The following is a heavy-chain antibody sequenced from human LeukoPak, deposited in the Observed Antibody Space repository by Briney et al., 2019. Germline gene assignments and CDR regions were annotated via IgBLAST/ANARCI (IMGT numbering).Heavy chain of an antibody. V-gene: IGHV4-38-2*02. Sequence: PSETLSLTCTVSGYSINSGYYWVWIRQPPGKGLEWIGSIYRTGSTNYNPSLKSRVTISLDTSKNQFSLKVSSATAADTAVYYCARGDCSSTICYSPMDVWGKGTTVTVSS. CDR1: GYSINSGYY. D-gene: IGHD2-2*01. CDR3: ARGDCSSTICYSPMDV. J-gene: IGHJ6*03. CDR2: IYRTGST.